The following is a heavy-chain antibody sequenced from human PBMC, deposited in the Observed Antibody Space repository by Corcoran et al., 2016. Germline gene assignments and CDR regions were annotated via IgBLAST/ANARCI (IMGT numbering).Heavy chain of an antibody. J-gene: IGHJ6*02. D-gene: IGHD2-2*02. V-gene: IGHV3-53*01. Sequence: EVQLVESGGGLIQPGGSLRLSCAASGFTVSSNYMSWVRQAPGKGLEWVAVIYSGGNTYYADSVKGRFTISRNNSKNTLYLQMNRLRSGDTAVYYFAGSHCSSTSCYTDYYYYGMDVWGQGTTVTVSS. CDR1: GFTVSSNY. CDR2: IYSGGNT. CDR3: AGSHCSSTSCYTDYYYYGMDV.